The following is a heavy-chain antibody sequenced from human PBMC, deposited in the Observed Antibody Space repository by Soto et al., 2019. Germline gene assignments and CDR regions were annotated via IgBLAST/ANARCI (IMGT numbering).Heavy chain of an antibody. D-gene: IGHD5-12*01. CDR1: GFTFSSYA. V-gene: IGHV3-23*01. CDR2: ISGSGGST. Sequence: GGSLRLSCAASGFTFSSYAMSWVRQAPGKGLEWVSAISGSGGSTYYADSVKGRFTISRDNSKNTLYLQMNSLRAEDTAVYYCAKDPIYRGYSGYGSLDYWGQGTLVTVAS. CDR3: AKDPIYRGYSGYGSLDY. J-gene: IGHJ4*02.